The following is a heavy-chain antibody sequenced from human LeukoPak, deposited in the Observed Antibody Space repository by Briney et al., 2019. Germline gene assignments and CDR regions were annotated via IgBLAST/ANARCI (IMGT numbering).Heavy chain of an antibody. CDR2: IYSGGNT. CDR1: GFTVCSDY. Sequence: PGGSLRLSCAASGFTVCSDYMSSVRQAPGKGLEWVSVIYSGGNTHYADSVKGRFTISRDNSKNTLYLQMNSLRAEDTAVYYCAIGEGLFDYWGQGTLVTVSS. CDR3: AIGEGLFDY. J-gene: IGHJ4*02. V-gene: IGHV3-53*01.